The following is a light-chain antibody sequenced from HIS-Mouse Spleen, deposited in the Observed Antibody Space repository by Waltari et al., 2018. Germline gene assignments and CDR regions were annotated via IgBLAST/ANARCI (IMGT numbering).Light chain of an antibody. CDR3: MQALQTPWT. V-gene: IGKV1-33*01. CDR1: QDISNY. Sequence: DIQMTQSPSSLSASVGDRVTITCQASQDISNYLNWYQQKPGKAPKLLIYDASNLETGVPSRFSGSGSGTDFTLKISRVEAEDVGVYYCMQALQTPWTFGQGTKLEIK. J-gene: IGKJ2*01. CDR2: DAS.